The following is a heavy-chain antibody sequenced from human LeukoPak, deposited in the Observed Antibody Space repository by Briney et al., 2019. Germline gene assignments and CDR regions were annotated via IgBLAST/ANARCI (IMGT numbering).Heavy chain of an antibody. CDR2: VSYSGNT. CDR1: GGSISSYY. Sequence: SETLSLTCTVSGGSISSYYWSWIRQPPGKGLEWIGYVSYSGNTKYNSSLKSRVTISVDTSKNQVSLKLSSVTAADTAVYYCARAFPSRMGGWFDPWGQGTLVTVSS. V-gene: IGHV4-59*01. J-gene: IGHJ5*02. D-gene: IGHD3-16*01. CDR3: ARAFPSRMGGWFDP.